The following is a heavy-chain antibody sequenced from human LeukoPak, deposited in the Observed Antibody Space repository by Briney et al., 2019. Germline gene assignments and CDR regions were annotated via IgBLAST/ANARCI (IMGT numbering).Heavy chain of an antibody. Sequence: ASETLSLTCTVSGGSISSDYWSWIRQPPGKGLEWIGYIYYRGSTNYNPSLKSRVTISVDTSKNQFSLKLGSVTAADTAVYYCARLSGYSSGHYYSDYWGQGTLVTVSS. CDR1: GGSISSDY. D-gene: IGHD3-22*01. CDR2: IYYRGST. CDR3: ARLSGYSSGHYYSDY. J-gene: IGHJ4*02. V-gene: IGHV4-59*01.